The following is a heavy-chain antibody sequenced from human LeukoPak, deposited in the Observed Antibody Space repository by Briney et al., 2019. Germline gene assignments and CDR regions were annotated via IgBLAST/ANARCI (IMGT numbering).Heavy chain of an antibody. CDR1: GITFSSYS. Sequence: GGSLRPSCAASGITFSSYSMNWGRQAPEKGLEWVSSISSSSNYIYYADSVKGRFTISRDNAKNSLYMQMNRQRADDTAVYYCACAGGGSYYHLLDYWGRGTLVTVSS. V-gene: IGHV3-21*04. CDR2: ISSSSNYI. CDR3: ACAGGGSYYHLLDY. D-gene: IGHD1-26*01. J-gene: IGHJ4*02.